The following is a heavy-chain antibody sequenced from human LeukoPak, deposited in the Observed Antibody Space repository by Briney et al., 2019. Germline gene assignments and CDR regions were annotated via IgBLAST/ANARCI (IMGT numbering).Heavy chain of an antibody. J-gene: IGHJ3*02. Sequence: ASVKVSCKASGYTFTGYDMHWVRQAPGQGLEWMGWINPNSGGTNYAQKFQGRVTMTRDTSISTAYMELSRLRSDDTAVYYCARGSGIAAAMGAFDIWGQGTMVTVSS. V-gene: IGHV1-2*02. CDR2: INPNSGGT. D-gene: IGHD6-13*01. CDR1: GYTFTGYD. CDR3: ARGSGIAAAMGAFDI.